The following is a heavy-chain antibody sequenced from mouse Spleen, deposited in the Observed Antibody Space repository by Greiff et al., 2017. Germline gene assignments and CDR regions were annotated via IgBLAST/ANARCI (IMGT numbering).Heavy chain of an antibody. V-gene: IGHV5-12-1*01. CDR3: ARQNYYGSSLDY. Sequence: EVKLVESGGGLVKPGGSLKLSCAASGFAFSSYDMSWVRQTPEKRLEWVAYISSGGGSTYYPDTVKGRFTISRDNAKNTLHLQMSSLKSEDTAMYYCARQNYYGSSLDYWGQGTTLTVSS. J-gene: IGHJ2*01. CDR2: ISSGGGST. CDR1: GFAFSSYD. D-gene: IGHD1-1*01.